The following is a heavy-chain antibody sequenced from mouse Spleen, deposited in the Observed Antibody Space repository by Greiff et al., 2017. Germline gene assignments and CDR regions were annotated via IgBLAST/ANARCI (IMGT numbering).Heavy chain of an antibody. J-gene: IGHJ4*01. D-gene: IGHD2-12*01. CDR1: GFTFSDYY. CDR3: ARCYDPYYAMDY. V-gene: IGHV5-4*02. Sequence: EVMLVESGGGLVKPGGSLKLSCAASGFTFSDYYMYWVRQTPEKRLEWVATISDGGSYTYYPDSVKGRFTISRDNAKNNLYLQMSSLKSEDTAMYYCARCYDPYYAMDYWGQGTSVTVSS. CDR2: ISDGGSYT.